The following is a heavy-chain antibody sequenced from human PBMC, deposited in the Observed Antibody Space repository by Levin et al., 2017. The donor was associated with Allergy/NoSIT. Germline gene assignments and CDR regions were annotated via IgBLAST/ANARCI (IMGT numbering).Heavy chain of an antibody. V-gene: IGHV5-51*01. D-gene: IGHD2-21*01. CDR3: ARPLQAYCGGDCSDY. CDR1: GYSFTSYW. Sequence: GGSLRLSCKGSGYSFTSYWIGWVRQMPGKGLEWMGIIYPGDSDTRYSPSFQGQVTISADKSISTAYLQWSSLKASDTAMYYCARPLQAYCGGDCSDYWGQGTLVTVSS. J-gene: IGHJ4*02. CDR2: IYPGDSDT.